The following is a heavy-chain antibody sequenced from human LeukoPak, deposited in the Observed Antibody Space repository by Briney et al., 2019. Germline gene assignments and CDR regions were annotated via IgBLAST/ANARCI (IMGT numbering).Heavy chain of an antibody. Sequence: WASVKLSCKASGGTFSIYAISWVRQAPGQGLEWMGGIIPSFGTANYAQKFQGRVTITADESTSTAYMELSSLRSEDTAVYYCARGIAVAADYYYYYMDVWGKGTTVTISS. CDR1: GGTFSIYA. CDR2: IIPSFGTA. D-gene: IGHD6-19*01. CDR3: ARGIAVAADYYYYYMDV. J-gene: IGHJ6*03. V-gene: IGHV1-69*13.